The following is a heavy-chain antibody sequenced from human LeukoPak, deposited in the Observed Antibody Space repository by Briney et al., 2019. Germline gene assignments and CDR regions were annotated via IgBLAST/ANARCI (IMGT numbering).Heavy chain of an antibody. CDR1: GGSISSGGYY. CDR3: ARVRWAVAGSQDTFDI. Sequence: SETLSLTCTVSGGSISSGGYYWRWLRQPPGKGLEWLGYIYHSGSTYYNPSLKSRVTISVDRSKNQFSLKLSSVTAADTAVYYCARVRWAVAGSQDTFDIWGQGTMVTVSS. CDR2: IYHSGST. D-gene: IGHD6-19*01. J-gene: IGHJ3*02. V-gene: IGHV4-30-2*01.